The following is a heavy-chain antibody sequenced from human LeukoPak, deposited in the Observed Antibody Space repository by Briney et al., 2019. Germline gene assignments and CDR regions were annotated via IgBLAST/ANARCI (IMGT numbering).Heavy chain of an antibody. CDR1: GFTFSTYS. J-gene: IGHJ6*03. Sequence: GESLKISCAASGFTFSTYSMNWVRQAPGKGLEWVSYISGSSGTIYYADSVKGRFTISRDNAKNSLYLQMNSLRAEDTAVYYCARRSEFGVLYYMDVWGKGTTVTVSS. D-gene: IGHD3-16*01. CDR3: ARRSEFGVLYYMDV. CDR2: ISGSSGTI. V-gene: IGHV3-48*01.